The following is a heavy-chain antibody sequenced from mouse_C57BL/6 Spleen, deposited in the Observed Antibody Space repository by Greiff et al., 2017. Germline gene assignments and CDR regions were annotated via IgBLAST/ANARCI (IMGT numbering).Heavy chain of an antibody. D-gene: IGHD4-1*02. CDR1: GYAFSSYW. Sequence: LVESGAELVKPGASVKISCKASGYAFSSYWMNWVKQRPGKGLEWIGQIYPGDGDTNYNGKFKGKATLTADKSSSTAYMQLSSLTSEDSAVYFCARESPNWDWFAYWGQGTLVTVSA. V-gene: IGHV1-80*01. CDR2: IYPGDGDT. J-gene: IGHJ3*01. CDR3: ARESPNWDWFAY.